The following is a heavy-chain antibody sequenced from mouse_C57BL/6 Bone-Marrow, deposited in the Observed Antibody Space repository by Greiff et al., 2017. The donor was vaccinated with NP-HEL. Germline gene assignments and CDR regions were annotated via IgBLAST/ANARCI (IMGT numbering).Heavy chain of an antibody. J-gene: IGHJ4*01. D-gene: IGHD1-1*01. V-gene: IGHV5-12*01. CDR2: ISNGGGST. Sequence: DVMLVESGGGLVQPGGSLKLSCAASGFTFSDYYMYWVRQTPEKRLEWVAYISNGGGSTYYPDTVKGRFTISRDNAKNTLYLQMSRLKSEDTAMYYCARHGDYYGSSYYYAMDYWGQGTSVTVSS. CDR3: ARHGDYYGSSYYYAMDY. CDR1: GFTFSDYY.